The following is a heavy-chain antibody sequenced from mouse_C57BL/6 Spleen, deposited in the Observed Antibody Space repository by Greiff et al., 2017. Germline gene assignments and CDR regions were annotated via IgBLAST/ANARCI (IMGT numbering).Heavy chain of an antibody. J-gene: IGHJ2*01. V-gene: IGHV2-2*01. Sequence: VQLKESGPGLVQPSQSLSITCTASGFSLTSYGVHWVSQSPGKGLEWLGVIWSGGSTDYNAAFIFRMSIRKDNSKSQVFVKMNDLQADNTDIYDGASNYGYGYDWVGYSDYWGQGTTLTVSS. D-gene: IGHD2-2*01. CDR1: GFSLTSYG. CDR2: IWSGGST. CDR3: ASNYGYGYDWVGYSDY.